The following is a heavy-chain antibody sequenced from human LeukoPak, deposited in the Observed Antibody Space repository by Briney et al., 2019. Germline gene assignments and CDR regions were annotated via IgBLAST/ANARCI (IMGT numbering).Heavy chain of an antibody. D-gene: IGHD2-8*01. V-gene: IGHV4-34*01. J-gene: IGHJ4*02. CDR1: GGSFSGYY. CDR3: ARGRVYRTYFDY. CDR2: INHSGST. Sequence: SETLSLTCAVYGGSFSGYYWSWIRQPPGKGLEWIGEINHSGSTNYNPSLKSRVTISVDTSRNQFSLKLSSVTAADTAVYYCARGRVYRTYFDYWGQGTLVTVSS.